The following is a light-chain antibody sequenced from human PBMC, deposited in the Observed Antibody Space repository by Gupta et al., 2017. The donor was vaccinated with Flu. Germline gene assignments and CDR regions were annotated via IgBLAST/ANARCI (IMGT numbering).Light chain of an antibody. CDR3: GAWETGRSTGVV. CDR2: EID. J-gene: IGLJ3*02. CDR1: SPNIGYHF. Sequence: QSVSTQPPSVSAAQGQKVIISCPGSSPNIGYHFVAWYQQHPGAAPNLLIYEIDKRHSGKPKRISGSKSGASTTIGITGLQTGEEADYYCGAWETGRSTGVVFGGGTKLTVL. V-gene: IGLV1-51*02.